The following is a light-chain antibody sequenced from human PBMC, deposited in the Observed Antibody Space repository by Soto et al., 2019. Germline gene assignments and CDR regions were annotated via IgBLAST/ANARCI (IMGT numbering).Light chain of an antibody. CDR1: QGIRDS. V-gene: IGKV1-39*01. CDR3: QQSYSTPPWT. CDR2: AAS. J-gene: IGKJ1*01. Sequence: DIQMNQSQSSLSASIGDRVTITCRASQGIRDSLAWYQQKPGKAPKLLIYAASSLQSGVPSRFSGSGSGTDFTLTISSLQPEDFATYYCQQSYSTPPWTFGQGTKV.